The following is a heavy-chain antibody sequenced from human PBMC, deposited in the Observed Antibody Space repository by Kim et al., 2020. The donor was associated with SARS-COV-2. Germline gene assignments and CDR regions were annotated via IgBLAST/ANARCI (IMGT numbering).Heavy chain of an antibody. V-gene: IGHV4-59*01. CDR3: ARALVGDRGPGDAYDF. CDR2: SYYSGST. CDR1: GGSISSDY. J-gene: IGHJ3*01. D-gene: IGHD4-17*01. Sequence: SETLSLTCTVSGGSISSDYWSWIRQPPGKGLEWIGYSYYSGSTNYNPSLKSRVTISVDTSKNQFSLKLSSVTASDTAVYYCARALVGDRGPGDAYDFWGQGTMVTVSS.